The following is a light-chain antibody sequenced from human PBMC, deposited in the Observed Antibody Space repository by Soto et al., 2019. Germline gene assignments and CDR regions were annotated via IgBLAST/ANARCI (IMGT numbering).Light chain of an antibody. CDR3: QQYNDYSGM. Sequence: DIQVTQSPPTLSSSVGDRVTITCRASQTISTWLAWHQQKPGKAPRLLIYDASNLQRGVPSRFSGSGSGTEFTLTITSLQPEDFATYYCQQYNDYSGMFGQGTKVDIK. J-gene: IGKJ1*01. CDR2: DAS. V-gene: IGKV1-5*01. CDR1: QTISTW.